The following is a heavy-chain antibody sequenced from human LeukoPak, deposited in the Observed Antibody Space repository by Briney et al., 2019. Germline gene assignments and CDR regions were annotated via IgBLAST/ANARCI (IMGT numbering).Heavy chain of an antibody. CDR2: IIPIFGTA. CDR1: GGTFSSYA. CDR3: ARGGRYCSSTSCPYSTFDP. D-gene: IGHD2-2*01. Sequence: GASGKVSCKASGGTFSSYAISWVRQAPGQGLEWMGRIIPIFGTANYAQKFQGRVTITADKSTSTAYMELSSLRSEDTAVYYCARGGRYCSSTSCPYSTFDPWGQGTLVTVSS. J-gene: IGHJ5*02. V-gene: IGHV1-69*06.